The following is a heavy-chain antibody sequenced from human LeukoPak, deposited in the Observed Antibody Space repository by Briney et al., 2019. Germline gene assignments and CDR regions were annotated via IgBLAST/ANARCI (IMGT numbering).Heavy chain of an antibody. CDR2: IRAKAYGGTT. V-gene: IGHV3-49*04. CDR3: TRGSGRFEF. CDR1: GFSFGDFP. J-gene: IGHJ4*02. D-gene: IGHD2-15*01. Sequence: GGSLRHSCAGSGFSFGDFPMTWVRQAPGKGLEWVGYIRAKAYGGTTEYAASVKGRLTISRDDSKRIAYLQMNSLQTEDTGIYYCTRGSGRFEFWGQGALVTVSS.